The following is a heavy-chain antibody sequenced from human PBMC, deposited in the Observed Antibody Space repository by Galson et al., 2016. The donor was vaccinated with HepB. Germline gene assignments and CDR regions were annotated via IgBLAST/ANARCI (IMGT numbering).Heavy chain of an antibody. V-gene: IGHV3-11*04. CDR3: VRCGSSRLDV. CDR1: GFPFRDYF. CDR2: IGTGGITI. J-gene: IGHJ6*04. Sequence: SLRLSCAASGFPFRDYFMGWIRQAPGKGLEWLSYIGTGGITIYYADSVKGRFTISRDNAKNSLYLQMNSLRPEDTSVYYCVRCGSSRLDVWGKGTTVTVSS. D-gene: IGHD2-2*01.